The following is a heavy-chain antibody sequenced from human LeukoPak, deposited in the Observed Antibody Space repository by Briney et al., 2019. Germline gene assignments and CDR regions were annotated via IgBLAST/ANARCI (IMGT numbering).Heavy chain of an antibody. J-gene: IGHJ4*02. D-gene: IGHD1-26*01. Sequence: GGSLRLSCAASGFTFSSYAMHWVRQAPGKGLEWVAVISYDGTNKNYADSVKGRFTISRDNSRNTVYLQMNSLRVEDAAVYYCARDPRGSPYYFDYWGQGTLVTVSS. CDR1: GFTFSSYA. CDR2: ISYDGTNK. V-gene: IGHV3-30-3*01. CDR3: ARDPRGSPYYFDY.